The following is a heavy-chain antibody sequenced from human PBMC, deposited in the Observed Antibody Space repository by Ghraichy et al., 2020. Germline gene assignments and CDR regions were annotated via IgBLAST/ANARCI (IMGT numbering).Heavy chain of an antibody. CDR1: GFTFSSYG. V-gene: IGHV3-33*01. Sequence: LSLTCAASGFTFSSYGMHWVRQAPGKGLEWVAVIWYDGSNKYYADSVKGRFTISRDNSKNTLYLQMNSLRAEDTAVYYCARDGAAVAGTGIFDYWGQGTLVTVSS. CDR3: ARDGAAVAGTGIFDY. J-gene: IGHJ4*02. CDR2: IWYDGSNK. D-gene: IGHD6-19*01.